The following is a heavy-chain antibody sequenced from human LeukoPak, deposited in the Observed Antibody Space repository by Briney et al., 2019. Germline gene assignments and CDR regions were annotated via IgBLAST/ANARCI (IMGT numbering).Heavy chain of an antibody. J-gene: IGHJ4*02. CDR1: GYTFTGYY. V-gene: IGHV1-2*06. D-gene: IGHD3-16*01. CDR3: ARVRVGEDLDY. CDR2: INPNSGGT. Sequence: ASVKVSCKASGYTFTGYYMHWVRQAPGQGLEWMGRINPNSGGTNYAQKFQGRVTMTRDASISAAYMELSRLTSDDTAVYYCARVRVGEDLDYWGQGTLVTVSS.